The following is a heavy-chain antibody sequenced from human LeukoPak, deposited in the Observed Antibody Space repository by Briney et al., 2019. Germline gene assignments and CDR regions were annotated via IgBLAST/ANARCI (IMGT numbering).Heavy chain of an antibody. J-gene: IGHJ5*02. CDR3: AREGRDGYLS. CDR1: GFTFSSYA. V-gene: IGHV4-59*01. CDR2: IYYSGST. D-gene: IGHD5-24*01. Sequence: PGGSLRLSCAASGFTFSSYAVSWIRQPPGKGLEWIGYIYYSGSTNYNPSLKSRVTISVDTSKNQFSLKLSSVTAADTAVYYCAREGRDGYLSWGQGTLVTVSS.